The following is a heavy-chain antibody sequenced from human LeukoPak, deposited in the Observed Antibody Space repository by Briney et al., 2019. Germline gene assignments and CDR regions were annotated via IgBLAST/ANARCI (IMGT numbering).Heavy chain of an antibody. Sequence: GASVKVSCKASGYTFTSYGISWVRQAPGHGLEWMGWISAYNGNTNYAQKLQGRVTMTTDTSTSTAYMELRSLRSDDTAVYYCARDPARYYDFWSGYLDYYYYGMDVWGQGTTVTVSS. CDR2: ISAYNGNT. V-gene: IGHV1-18*01. CDR1: GYTFTSYG. J-gene: IGHJ6*02. CDR3: ARDPARYYDFWSGYLDYYYYGMDV. D-gene: IGHD3-3*01.